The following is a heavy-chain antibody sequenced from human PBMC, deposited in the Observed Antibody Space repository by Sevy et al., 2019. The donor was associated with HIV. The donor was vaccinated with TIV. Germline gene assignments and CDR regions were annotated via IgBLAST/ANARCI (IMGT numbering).Heavy chain of an antibody. V-gene: IGHV1-58*01. J-gene: IGHJ4*02. D-gene: IGHD3-22*01. CDR2: IVVGSGNT. CDR3: AAGMVAYDSSGYYVEY. Sequence: ASVKVSCKASGFTFTSSAVQWVRQARGQRLEWIGWIVVGSGNTNYAQKFQERVTITRDMSTSTAYMGRSSLRSEDTAVYYCAAGMVAYDSSGYYVEYWGQGTLVTVSS. CDR1: GFTFTSSA.